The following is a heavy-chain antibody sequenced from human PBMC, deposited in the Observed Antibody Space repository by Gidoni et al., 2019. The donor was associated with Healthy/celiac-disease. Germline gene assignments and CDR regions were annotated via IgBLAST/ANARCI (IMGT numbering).Heavy chain of an antibody. CDR2: ISGSGGST. CDR1: GFTFSSYA. J-gene: IGHJ1*01. D-gene: IGHD3-16*02. Sequence: EVQLLESGGGLVQPGGSLRLSCAASGFTFSSYAMSWVRQAPGKGLEWVSAISGSGGSTYYADSVKGRFTISRDNSKNTLYLQMNSLRAEDTAVYYCAKGETHYDYVWGSYHLFQHWGQGTLVTVSS. V-gene: IGHV3-23*01. CDR3: AKGETHYDYVWGSYHLFQH.